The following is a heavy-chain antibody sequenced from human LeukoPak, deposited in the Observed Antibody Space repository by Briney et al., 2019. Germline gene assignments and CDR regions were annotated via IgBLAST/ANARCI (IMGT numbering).Heavy chain of an antibody. D-gene: IGHD3-10*01. J-gene: IGHJ4*02. CDR3: TRGGYGPGSHYRF. V-gene: IGHV4-34*01. CDR1: GGSLSGYF. Sequence: PSETLSLTCAFYGGSLSGYFWAWIRQSPGKGLEWIGEINHSGGIDYNTSLKSRVTISVDTSKNQFSLKPSSVTAAYASVYYCTRGGYGPGSHYRFWGQGTLVTVSS. CDR2: INHSGGI.